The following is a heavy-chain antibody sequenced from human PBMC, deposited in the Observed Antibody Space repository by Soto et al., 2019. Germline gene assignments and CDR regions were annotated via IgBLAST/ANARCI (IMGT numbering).Heavy chain of an antibody. V-gene: IGHV3-23*01. CDR1: GFTFSSYA. CDR2: ISGSGGST. Sequence: EVQLLESGGGLVQPGGSLRLSCAASGFTFSSYAMSWVRQAPGKGLEWVSAISGSGGSTYYADSVKGRFTISRDNSKNTLYLQMNSLRAEDTDVYYCAKDRDEGSGWELDYWGQGTLVTVSS. D-gene: IGHD6-19*01. J-gene: IGHJ4*02. CDR3: AKDRDEGSGWELDY.